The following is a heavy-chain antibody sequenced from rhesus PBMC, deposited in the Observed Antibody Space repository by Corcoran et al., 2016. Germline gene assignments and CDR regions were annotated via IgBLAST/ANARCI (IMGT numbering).Heavy chain of an antibody. CDR1: GFTFSSYD. CDR3: TRAARIPYGLDS. J-gene: IGHJ6*01. Sequence: EVQLVESGVCLVQPGGSLRLSCAASGFTFSSYDMSWVRQAPGKGMEWVSYISYTGKTIYYDESVKGRFTISRDKAKNSLSLQMSSMRAEDTAVYYCTRAARIPYGLDSWGQGVVVTVSS. D-gene: IGHD2-2*01. V-gene: IGHV3-136*01. CDR2: ISYTGKTI.